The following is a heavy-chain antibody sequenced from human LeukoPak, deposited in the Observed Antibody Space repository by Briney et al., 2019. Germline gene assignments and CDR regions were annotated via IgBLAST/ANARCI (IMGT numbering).Heavy chain of an antibody. CDR1: GGSISRYY. CDR2: IYTSGST. CDR3: ARDGDSPLDAFDI. Sequence: SESLSLTCTVSGGSISRYYWSWIRQPAGKGLEWIGRIYTSGSTNYDPSLKSRVTMSVDTSKNQCSLKLSSVTAADTAVYYCARDGDSPLDAFDIWAKGQWSPSLQ. D-gene: IGHD5-18*01. J-gene: IGHJ3*02. V-gene: IGHV4-4*07.